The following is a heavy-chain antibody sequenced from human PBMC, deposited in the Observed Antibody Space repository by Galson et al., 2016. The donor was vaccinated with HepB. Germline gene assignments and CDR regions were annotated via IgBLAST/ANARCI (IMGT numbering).Heavy chain of an antibody. J-gene: IGHJ6*02. CDR2: ISGSGGST. D-gene: IGHD3/OR15-3a*01. CDR3: AKDEDYDFWTNYKVRSGMDV. CDR1: GFTFGSYV. V-gene: IGHV3-23*01. Sequence: SLRLSCAASGFTFGSYVMNWVRQSPGKGLEWVSGISGSGGSTYYADSVKGRFSISRDNPKKTLYLHMSSLRAEDTAVYYCAKDEDYDFWTNYKVRSGMDVWGQGTTVTVSS.